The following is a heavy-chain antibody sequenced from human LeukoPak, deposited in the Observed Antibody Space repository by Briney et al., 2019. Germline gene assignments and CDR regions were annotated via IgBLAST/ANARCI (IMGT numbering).Heavy chain of an antibody. J-gene: IGHJ6*02. CDR1: GFTFSSYW. V-gene: IGHV3-7*03. CDR3: ARDDGYSSSWYSGAYYYYGMDV. CDR2: IKQDGSEK. D-gene: IGHD6-13*01. Sequence: PGGSLRLSCAASGFTFSSYWMSWVRQAPGKGLEWVANIKQDGSEKYYVDSVKGRFTISRDNAKNSLYLQMNSLRAEDTAVYYCARDDGYSSSWYSGAYYYYGMDVWGQGTTVTVSS.